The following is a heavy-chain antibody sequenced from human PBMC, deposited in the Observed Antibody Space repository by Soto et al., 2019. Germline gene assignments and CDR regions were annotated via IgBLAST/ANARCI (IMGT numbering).Heavy chain of an antibody. CDR3: AGDPDSHYNDSHASSYP. J-gene: IGHJ5*02. Sequence: SVKVSCKASGYTFTSYGITWVRQAPGQGLEWMGRIIPIIGIINYAQKFQGRVTITADKFTGTAYMELTRLRSDDTAVYYCAGDPDSHYNDSHASSYPWGQGTLVTVSS. CDR1: GYTFTSYG. CDR2: IIPIIGII. V-gene: IGHV1-69*04. D-gene: IGHD3-22*01.